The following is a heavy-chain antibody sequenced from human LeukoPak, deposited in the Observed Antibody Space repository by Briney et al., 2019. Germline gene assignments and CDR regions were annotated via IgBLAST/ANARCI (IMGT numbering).Heavy chain of an antibody. J-gene: IGHJ4*02. V-gene: IGHV3-74*03. CDR3: AREGRVSGYDFDC. D-gene: IGHD5-12*01. CDR1: GFTFSSYW. Sequence: PGGSLRLSCAASGFTFSSYWMHWVRQALGKGLVWVSRISSDGSSITYADSVKGRFTISRDNAKNTLYLQMNSLRVEDTAVYYCAREGRVSGYDFDCWGQGTLVTVSS. CDR2: ISSDGSSI.